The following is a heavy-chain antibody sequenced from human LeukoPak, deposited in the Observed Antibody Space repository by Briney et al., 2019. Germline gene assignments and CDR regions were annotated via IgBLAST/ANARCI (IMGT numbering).Heavy chain of an antibody. CDR2: IRSGVHTT. V-gene: IGHV3-23*01. CDR1: GFTFDRYG. J-gene: IGHJ4*02. CDR3: AKHLCTGLDGSLFDS. Sequence: PGGSLRLSCAASGFTFDRYGVSWVRQAPGKGLEWVSGIRSGVHTTHYADSVQGRFIISRDNSKNTVYLQLNSLRPEDTALYYCAKHLCTGLDGSLFDSWGQGTLVTVAS. D-gene: IGHD2-8*02.